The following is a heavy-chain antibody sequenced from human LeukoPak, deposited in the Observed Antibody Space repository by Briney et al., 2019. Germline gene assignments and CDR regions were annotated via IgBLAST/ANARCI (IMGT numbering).Heavy chain of an antibody. D-gene: IGHD1-20*01. Sequence: GGSLRLSCAASGFTVSSNDMSWVRQAPGKGLEWGSVIYSGGSTYYADSVKGRFTISRDNSKNTLYLQMNSLRAEDTAVYYCARGGVYNWNYYYYYMDVWGKGTTVTVSS. V-gene: IGHV3-53*01. CDR3: ARGGVYNWNYYYYYMDV. CDR1: GFTVSSND. CDR2: IYSGGST. J-gene: IGHJ6*03.